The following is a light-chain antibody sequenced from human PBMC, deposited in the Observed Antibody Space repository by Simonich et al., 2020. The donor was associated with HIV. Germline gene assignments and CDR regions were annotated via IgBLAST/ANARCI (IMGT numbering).Light chain of an antibody. V-gene: IGKV4-1*01. CDR2: WAS. CDR1: QSVLCMSNNKNY. J-gene: IGKJ2*01. Sequence: DIVMTQSPDSLAVSLGERAPINCRPSQSVLCMSNNKNYLAWYQQKPGQPPKLLIYWASTREAGVPDRFRGSGSGTDFTLTISSLQAEDVAVYYCQQYYNTPYTFGQGTKLEIK. CDR3: QQYYNTPYT.